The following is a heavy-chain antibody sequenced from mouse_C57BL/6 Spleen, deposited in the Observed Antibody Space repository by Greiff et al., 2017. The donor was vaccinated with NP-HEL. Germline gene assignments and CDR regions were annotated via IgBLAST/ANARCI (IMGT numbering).Heavy chain of an antibody. CDR2: IDPENGDT. CDR3: TTDGYFDV. J-gene: IGHJ1*03. CDR1: GFNIKDDY. Sequence: EVQLQQSGAELVRPGASVKLSCTASGFNIKDDYMHWVKQRPEQGLEWIGWIDPENGDTEYASKFQGKATITADTSSNTAYLQLSSLTSEDTAVYYCTTDGYFDVWGTGTTVTVSS. V-gene: IGHV14-4*01.